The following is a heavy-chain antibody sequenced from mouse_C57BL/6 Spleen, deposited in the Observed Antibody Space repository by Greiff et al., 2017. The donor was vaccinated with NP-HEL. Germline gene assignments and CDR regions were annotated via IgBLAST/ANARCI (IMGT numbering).Heavy chain of an antibody. J-gene: IGHJ2*01. CDR2: IDPSDSYT. CDR3: ARGPPGSEDYLDY. CDR1: GYTFTSYW. V-gene: IGHV1-69*01. Sequence: QVQLQQPGAELVMPGASVKLSCKASGYTFTSYWMHWVKQRPGQGLEWIGEIDPSDSYTNYNQKFKGKSTLTVDKSSSTAYMQLSSLTSEDSAVYDCARGPPGSEDYLDYWGQGTTLTVSS.